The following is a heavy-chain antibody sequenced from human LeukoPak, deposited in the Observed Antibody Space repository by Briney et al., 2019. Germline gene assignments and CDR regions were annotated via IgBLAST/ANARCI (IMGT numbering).Heavy chain of an antibody. CDR1: GFTFKNYC. CDR3: AKDVVDIYSSSWLWYFDQ. V-gene: IGHV3-23*01. CDR2: ITGSAAIT. D-gene: IGHD6-13*01. Sequence: GGSLRLSCSASGFTFKNYCMAWVRQAPGKGLEWVSAITGSAAITYYADSVRGRFTISRDNSRNTMYLQMNSLSPEDTAVYYCAKDVVDIYSSSWLWYFDQWGQGTLVTVSS. J-gene: IGHJ4*02.